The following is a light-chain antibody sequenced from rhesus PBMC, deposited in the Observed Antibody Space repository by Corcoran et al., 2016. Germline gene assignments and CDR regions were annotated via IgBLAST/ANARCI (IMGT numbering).Light chain of an antibody. CDR1: RSDMGDCNG. V-gene: IGLV2-38*01. J-gene: IGLJ1*01. Sequence: QSALTQPPSESKSLGHSVTMSCTGTRSDMGDCNGVSWYQQVSGTAPRLLIYDVNKRPSGVSSRFSGSKSGNTASLTISGIQAEDEADYYCSSYSSGSIFIFGVGTRLTVL. CDR3: SSYSSGSIFI. CDR2: DVN.